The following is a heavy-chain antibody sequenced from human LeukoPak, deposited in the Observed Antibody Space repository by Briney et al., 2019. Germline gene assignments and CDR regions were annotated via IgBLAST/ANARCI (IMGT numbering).Heavy chain of an antibody. V-gene: IGHV3-53*01. CDR1: GFTVSSNY. Sequence: PGGSLRLSCVASGFTVSSNYMSWLRQAPGKGLEWVSVIYSGGNTYYADSVKGRFTISRDNSKNTLHLQMNSLRAEDTAVYYCARFKVGATAPHFDYWGQGTLVTVSS. CDR2: IYSGGNT. D-gene: IGHD1-26*01. J-gene: IGHJ4*02. CDR3: ARFKVGATAPHFDY.